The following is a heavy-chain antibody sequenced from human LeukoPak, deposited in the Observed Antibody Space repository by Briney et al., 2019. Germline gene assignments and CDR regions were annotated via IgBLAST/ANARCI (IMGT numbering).Heavy chain of an antibody. CDR1: GFTFSSYS. Sequence: GGSPRLSCAASGFTFSSYSMNWVRQAPGKGLEWVSYISSSSTIYYADSVKGRFTISRDNAKNSLYLQMNSLRAEDTAVYYCARDDYGDYVFDYWGQGTLVTVSS. CDR3: ARDDYGDYVFDY. V-gene: IGHV3-48*01. J-gene: IGHJ4*02. D-gene: IGHD4-17*01. CDR2: ISSSSTI.